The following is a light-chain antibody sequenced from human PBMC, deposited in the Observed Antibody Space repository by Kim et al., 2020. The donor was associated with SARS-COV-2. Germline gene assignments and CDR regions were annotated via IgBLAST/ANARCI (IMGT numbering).Light chain of an antibody. Sequence: SSVKLTCTLSSGHSSYIITWHQQQPGKAPRYLMKFEGSGSYNKGSGVPDRFSGSSSGADRYLTISNLQSEDEAVYYCEAWDTNTGMFGGGTQLTVL. J-gene: IGLJ3*02. CDR2: FEGSGSY. CDR1: SGHSSYI. CDR3: EAWDTNTGM. V-gene: IGLV4-60*03.